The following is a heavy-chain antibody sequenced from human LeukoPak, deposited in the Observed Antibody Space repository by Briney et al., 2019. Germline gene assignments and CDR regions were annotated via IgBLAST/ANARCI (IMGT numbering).Heavy chain of an antibody. CDR2: IYYSGST. Sequence: PSETLSLTCPVSGGSVSSGSYYWSWIWQPPGKGLEWIGYIYYSGSTNYNPSLKSRVTISIDTSKNQFSLELSSVTAADTAVYYCARDRVRGSSNPYFDYWGQGTLVTVSS. V-gene: IGHV4-61*01. J-gene: IGHJ4*02. CDR1: GGSVSSGSYY. CDR3: ARDRVRGSSNPYFDY. D-gene: IGHD1-26*01.